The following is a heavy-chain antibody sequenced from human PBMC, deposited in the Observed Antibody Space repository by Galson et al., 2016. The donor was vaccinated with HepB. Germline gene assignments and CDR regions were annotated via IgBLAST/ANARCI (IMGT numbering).Heavy chain of an antibody. J-gene: IGHJ6*02. CDR2: ITSGGTT. CDR1: GFSFSSYA. Sequence: SLRLSCAASGFSFSSYAMSWVRQAPGEGLEWVSGITSGGTTYYADSVKGRFTISRDNSKNILYLQMKSLRDEDTAVYYWAKRPYSYGWHDGMDVWGQRATVTVSS. D-gene: IGHD5-18*01. V-gene: IGHV3-23*01. CDR3: AKRPYSYGWHDGMDV.